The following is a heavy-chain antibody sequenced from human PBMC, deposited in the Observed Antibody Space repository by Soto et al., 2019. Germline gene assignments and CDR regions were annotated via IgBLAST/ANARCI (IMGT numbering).Heavy chain of an antibody. V-gene: IGHV4-30-2*01. J-gene: IGHJ4*02. CDR3: ARIHWAQSSLDY. CDR2: VTHSGTA. Sequence: SETLSLTCAVSGGSIDSGAFSWSWIRQPPGKGLEWIGYVTHSGTAYSIPSLNGRLTLSVDSSQTQYSLKLTSVTAADSAFYYCARIHWAQSSLDYWGRGILVTVSS. CDR1: GGSIDSGAFS. D-gene: IGHD6-19*01.